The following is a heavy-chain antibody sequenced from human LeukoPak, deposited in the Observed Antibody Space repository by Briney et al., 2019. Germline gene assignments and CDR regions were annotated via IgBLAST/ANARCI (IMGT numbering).Heavy chain of an antibody. J-gene: IGHJ4*02. CDR2: ISSSGSTI. V-gene: IGHV3-48*03. D-gene: IGHD2-15*01. CDR1: GFTFSSYE. CDR3: AKRYCSGGSCSPIDY. Sequence: GGSLRLSCAASGFTFSSYEMNWVRQAPGKGLEWVSYISSSGSTIYYADSVKGRFTISRDNAKNSLYLQMNSLRAEDTAVYYCAKRYCSGGSCSPIDYWGQGTLVTVSS.